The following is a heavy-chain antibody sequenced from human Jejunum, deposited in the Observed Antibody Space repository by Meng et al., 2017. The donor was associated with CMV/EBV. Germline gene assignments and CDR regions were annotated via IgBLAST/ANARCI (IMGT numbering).Heavy chain of an antibody. V-gene: IGHV3-23*01. CDR1: GFTCNNYA. Sequence: ASGFTCNNYAMTWVRQAPGKGLEWVSTISGTGGTTYYAGSVKGRFTISRDDSRNTLYLQMNSLRVEDTAVFYCARGDSSTSWLVFDYWGLGTLVTVSS. D-gene: IGHD6-13*01. J-gene: IGHJ4*02. CDR3: ARGDSSTSWLVFDY. CDR2: ISGTGGTT.